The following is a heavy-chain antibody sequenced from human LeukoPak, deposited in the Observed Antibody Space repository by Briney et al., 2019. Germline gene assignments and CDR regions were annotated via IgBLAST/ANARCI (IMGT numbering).Heavy chain of an antibody. V-gene: IGHV5-51*01. CDR2: IYPGDSDT. Sequence: HGESLKISCKGFGYSFTTYWIGWVRQMPGKGLEWMGIIYPGDSDTRYSPSFQGQVAISGDKSISTAYLQWSSLMASDTAMYYCARRYGSGTDDAFDIWGQGTMVTVSS. CDR3: ARRYGSGTDDAFDI. D-gene: IGHD3-10*01. CDR1: GYSFTTYW. J-gene: IGHJ3*02.